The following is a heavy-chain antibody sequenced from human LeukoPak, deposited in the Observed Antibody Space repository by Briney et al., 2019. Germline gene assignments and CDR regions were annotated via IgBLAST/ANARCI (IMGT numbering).Heavy chain of an antibody. V-gene: IGHV4-34*01. Sequence: PSETLSLTCAVYGGSFSGYYWSWIRQPPGKGLEWIGEINHSGSTNYNPSLKSRVTISVDTSKNQFSLKLSSVTAADTAVYYCARPLAYCGGDCYFDYWGQGTLVTVSS. J-gene: IGHJ4*02. CDR1: GGSFSGYY. CDR3: ARPLAYCGGDCYFDY. D-gene: IGHD2-21*01. CDR2: INHSGST.